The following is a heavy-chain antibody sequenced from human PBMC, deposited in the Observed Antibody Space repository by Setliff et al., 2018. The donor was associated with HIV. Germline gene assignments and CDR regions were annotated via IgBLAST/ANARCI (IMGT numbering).Heavy chain of an antibody. Sequence: PGGSLRLSCAASGFTFSNSAMHWVRQAPGKGLGWVAGISYDGSNKYYTDSVKGRFTISRDNSKNTLHLQMNSLRAEDTAVYYCARARLRNYYYYMDVWAKGTTVTVSS. J-gene: IGHJ6*03. CDR3: ARARLRNYYYYMDV. CDR1: GFTFSNSA. V-gene: IGHV3-30*04. D-gene: IGHD5-12*01. CDR2: ISYDGSNK.